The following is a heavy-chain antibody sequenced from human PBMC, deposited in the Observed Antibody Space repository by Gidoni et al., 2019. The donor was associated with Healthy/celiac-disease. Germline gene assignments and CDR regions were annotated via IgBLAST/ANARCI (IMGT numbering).Heavy chain of an antibody. CDR2: MNPNSGNT. Sequence: QVQLVQSGAEVKKPGASVKVSCKASGYTFTSYDINWVRQATGQGLEWMGWMNPNSGNTGYAQKFQGRVTMTRNTSISTAYMELSSLRSEDTAVYYCASRGCSGGSCSYYFDYWGQGTLVTVSS. CDR3: ASRGCSGGSCSYYFDY. V-gene: IGHV1-8*01. J-gene: IGHJ4*02. D-gene: IGHD2-15*01. CDR1: GYTFTSYD.